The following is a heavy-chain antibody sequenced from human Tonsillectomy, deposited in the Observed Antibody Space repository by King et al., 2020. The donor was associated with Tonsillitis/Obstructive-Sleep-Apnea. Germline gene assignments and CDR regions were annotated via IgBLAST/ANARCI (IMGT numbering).Heavy chain of an antibody. Sequence: VQLVESGGGLVQPGGSLRLSCAASGFTFSSYWMHWVRQAPGKGLVWVSLINSDGSSTSYADSVKGRFTISRDNAKNTLYLQMNSLRAEDTAVYYCASIGQLLWEGFVYWGQGTLVTVSS. D-gene: IGHD2-2*01. CDR1: GFTFSSYW. CDR3: ASIGQLLWEGFVY. CDR2: INSDGSST. V-gene: IGHV3-74*01. J-gene: IGHJ4*02.